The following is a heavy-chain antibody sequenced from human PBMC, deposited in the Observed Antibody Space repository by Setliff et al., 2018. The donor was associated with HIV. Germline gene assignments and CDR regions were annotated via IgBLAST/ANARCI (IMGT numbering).Heavy chain of an antibody. CDR3: ARDPRFDAFDI. CDR2: ISGSGYP. V-gene: IGHV3-23*01. CDR1: GFTFSTYA. J-gene: IGHJ3*02. Sequence: GGSLRLSCVASGFTFSTYAINWVRLAPGKGLEWVSSISGSGYPYYADSVKGRFTISRDNSKAYLQMNSLRGEDTAVYYCARDPRFDAFDIWGQGTMVTVSS.